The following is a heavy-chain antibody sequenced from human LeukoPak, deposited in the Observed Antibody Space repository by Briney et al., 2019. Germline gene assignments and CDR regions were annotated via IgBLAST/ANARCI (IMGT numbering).Heavy chain of an antibody. D-gene: IGHD6-13*01. CDR1: GYTFTDYY. Sequence: ASVKVSCKASGYTFTDYYMHWVRQAPGQGLEWMGWISAYNGNTNYAQKLQGRVTMTTDTSTSTAYMELRSLRSDDTAVYYCARGQQLVHSDWFDPWGQGTLVTVSS. V-gene: IGHV1-18*04. CDR2: ISAYNGNT. J-gene: IGHJ5*02. CDR3: ARGQQLVHSDWFDP.